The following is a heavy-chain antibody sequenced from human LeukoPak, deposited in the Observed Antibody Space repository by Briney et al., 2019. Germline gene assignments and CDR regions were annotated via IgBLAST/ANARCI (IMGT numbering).Heavy chain of an antibody. CDR1: GYTFTGYC. CDR3: ARDLSVAGTYYYYGMDV. V-gene: IGHV1-2*02. Sequence: ASVKVSCKASGYTFTGYCIHWVRQAPGQGLEWMGWINPNSGGTNYAQKFQGRVTMTRDTSISTAYMELSRLRSDDTAVYYCARDLSVAGTYYYYGMDVWGQGTTVTVSS. J-gene: IGHJ6*02. CDR2: INPNSGGT. D-gene: IGHD6-19*01.